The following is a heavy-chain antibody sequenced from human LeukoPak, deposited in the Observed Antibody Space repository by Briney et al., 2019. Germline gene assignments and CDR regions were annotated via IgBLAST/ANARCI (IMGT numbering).Heavy chain of an antibody. CDR3: ARHVDSSGWPNWFDP. V-gene: IGHV5-51*01. D-gene: IGHD6-19*01. CDR2: IYPDDSGT. CDR1: GYSFTTYW. J-gene: IGHJ5*02. Sequence: GESLKISCKGSGYSFTTYWIGWVRQMPGKGLEWMGIIYPDDSGTRYSPSFQGQVTISADKSISTAYLQWSSLKASDTAIYYCARHVDSSGWPNWFDPWGQGTLVTVSS.